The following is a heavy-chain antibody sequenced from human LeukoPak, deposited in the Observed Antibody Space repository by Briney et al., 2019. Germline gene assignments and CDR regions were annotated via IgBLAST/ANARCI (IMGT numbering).Heavy chain of an antibody. CDR2: IIPLLDIA. J-gene: IGHJ4*02. CDR1: GYTFTGYY. V-gene: IGHV1-69*04. Sequence: SVKVSCKASGYTFTGYYMHWVRQAPGQGLVWMGRIIPLLDIANYAQKFQDRVTITADKSTSTAYMELSSLRSEDTAMYYCAREGLGELTLDYWGQGTLVTVSS. CDR3: AREGLGELTLDY. D-gene: IGHD3-16*01.